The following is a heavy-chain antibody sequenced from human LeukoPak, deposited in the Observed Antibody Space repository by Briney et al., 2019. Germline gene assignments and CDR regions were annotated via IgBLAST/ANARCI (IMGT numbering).Heavy chain of an antibody. CDR3: ARDERGSGGMDV. D-gene: IGHD6-19*01. CDR2: ISYDGSKK. J-gene: IGHJ6*02. Sequence: PGGSLRLSCAASGFTFRSYDMHWVRQAPGKGLEWVAVISYDGSKKYYADSVKGRFTISRDNAKNSLYLQMNSLRDEDTAVYYCARDERGSGGMDVWGQGTTVTVSS. CDR1: GFTFRSYD. V-gene: IGHV3-30*03.